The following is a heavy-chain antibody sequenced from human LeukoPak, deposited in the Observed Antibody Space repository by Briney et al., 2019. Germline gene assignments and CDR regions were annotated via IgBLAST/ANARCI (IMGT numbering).Heavy chain of an antibody. V-gene: IGHV3-7*01. J-gene: IGHJ6*02. Sequence: GGSLRLSCAASGFTFSNYWMGWVRQAPGKRPEWVANMNIDGSEKYYADSVKGRFTISRDNAKNSLYLQMNSLRAEDTAVYYCARDLWVRGYYYGMDVWGQGTTVTVSS. CDR2: MNIDGSEK. CDR1: GFTFSNYW. CDR3: ARDLWVRGYYYGMDV. D-gene: IGHD5-12*01.